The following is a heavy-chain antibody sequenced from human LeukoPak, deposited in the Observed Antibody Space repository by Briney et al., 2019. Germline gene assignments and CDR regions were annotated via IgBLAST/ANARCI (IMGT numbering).Heavy chain of an antibody. CDR1: GFTFSSYG. CDR3: AKDVALIVGATVVDY. Sequence: PGGSLRLSCAASGFTFSSYGMHWVRQAPGKGLEWVAFIRYDGSNKYYADSVKGRFTISRDNSKNTLYLQMNSLRAEDTAVYYCAKDVALIVGATVVDYWGQGTLVTVSS. D-gene: IGHD1-26*01. J-gene: IGHJ4*02. V-gene: IGHV3-30*02. CDR2: IRYDGSNK.